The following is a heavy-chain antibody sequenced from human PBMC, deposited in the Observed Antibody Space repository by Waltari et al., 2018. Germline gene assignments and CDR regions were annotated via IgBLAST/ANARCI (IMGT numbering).Heavy chain of an antibody. CDR2: SNPNSGGT. J-gene: IGHJ4*02. CDR1: GFTFTGYY. V-gene: IGHV1-2*02. Sequence: QVQLVQSGAEVTMPGASVKVSCRASGFTFTGYYMHWVRQAPGQGLEWMGWSNPNSGGTKFAQKFQGRVTMTRDTSISTAYMELSRLSSDDTAVYYCARGGYTSAWYEPDFDYWGQGTLVTVSS. D-gene: IGHD6-19*01. CDR3: ARGGYTSAWYEPDFDY.